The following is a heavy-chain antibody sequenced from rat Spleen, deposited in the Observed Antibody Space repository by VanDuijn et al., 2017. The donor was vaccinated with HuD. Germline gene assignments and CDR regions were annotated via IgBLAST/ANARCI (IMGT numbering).Heavy chain of an antibody. CDR2: MYYDGDT. CDR1: GFSLTSYS. Sequence: QVQLKESGPGLVQPSQTLSLTCTVSGFSLTSYSVSWVRQPSGKGPEWMGRMYYDGDTAYNSALKSRLSISRDTSKNQVFLKMNSLQTEDTAIYFCTRGPPRDDGSYYYGYYFDYWGQGVMVTVSS. D-gene: IGHD1-12*02. CDR3: TRGPPRDDGSYYYGYYFDY. J-gene: IGHJ2*01. V-gene: IGHV2-63*01.